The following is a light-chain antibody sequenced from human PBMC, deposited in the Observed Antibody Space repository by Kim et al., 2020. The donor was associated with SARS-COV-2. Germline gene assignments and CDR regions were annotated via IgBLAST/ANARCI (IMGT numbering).Light chain of an antibody. Sequence: CPLGSGYVNYKGDWYQQGPGRGPRFVMRVGTGGIVGSKGDGIPDRFSVLGSGLHRYLTITNIQEEDESDYHCGADHGSGSNFVVVFGGGTQLTVL. CDR1: SGYVNYK. J-gene: IGLJ2*01. V-gene: IGLV9-49*01. CDR2: VGTGGIVG. CDR3: GADHGSGSNFVVV.